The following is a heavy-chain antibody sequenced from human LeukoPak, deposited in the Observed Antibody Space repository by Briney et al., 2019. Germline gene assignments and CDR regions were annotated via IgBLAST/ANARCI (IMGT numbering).Heavy chain of an antibody. J-gene: IGHJ4*02. D-gene: IGHD6-19*01. CDR3: ARDKDHGDSRGWDFFDY. V-gene: IGHV3-30*19. CDR1: GFTFSSYG. CDR2: ISHDGSNK. Sequence: GGSLRLSCAASGFTFSSYGMHWVRQAPGKGLEWVAVISHDGSNKYNADSVKGRFTISRDNSKNTLYLQMNILRAEDSAIYYCARDKDHGDSRGWDFFDYWGLGTLVTVSS.